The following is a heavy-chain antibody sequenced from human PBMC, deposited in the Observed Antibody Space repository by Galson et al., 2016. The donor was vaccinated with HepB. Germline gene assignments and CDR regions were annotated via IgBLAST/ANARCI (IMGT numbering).Heavy chain of an antibody. J-gene: IGHJ4*02. CDR3: AKGTTLQVHFGYFDH. CDR1: GFIFRNYA. Sequence: SLRLSCAASGFIFRNYAMTWVRQPPGKGRGWVPGISHSAGSTYFADSVKGRFTIHRDNSKNTLYLQMNSLRVEDTAVDYYAKGTTLQVHFGYFDHWGQGTLVTVSS. D-gene: IGHD1/OR15-1a*01. CDR2: ISHSAGST. V-gene: IGHV3-23*01.